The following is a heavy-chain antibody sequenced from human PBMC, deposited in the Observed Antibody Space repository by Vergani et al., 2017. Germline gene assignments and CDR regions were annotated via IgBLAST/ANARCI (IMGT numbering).Heavy chain of an antibody. Sequence: EVQLVESGGGLIQPGGSLRLSCAASGFTVSSNYMSWVRQAPGKGLEWVSAISGSGGSTYYADSVKGRFTISRDNSKNTLYLQMNSLRAEDTAVYYCAKEGSYYGSGKYNWFDPWGQGTLVTVSS. D-gene: IGHD3-10*01. V-gene: IGHV3-23*04. CDR3: AKEGSYYGSGKYNWFDP. CDR1: GFTVSSNY. CDR2: ISGSGGST. J-gene: IGHJ5*02.